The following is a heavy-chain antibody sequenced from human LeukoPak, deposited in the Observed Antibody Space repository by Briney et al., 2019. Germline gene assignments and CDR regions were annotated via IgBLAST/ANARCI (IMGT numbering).Heavy chain of an antibody. CDR2: KDYSGST. CDR3: ARNESVLGTTGLNDFFDD. CDR1: GGSIRGSSDY. J-gene: IGHJ4*02. D-gene: IGHD1-26*01. Sequence: SETLSLTCTVSGGSIRGSSDYWGWIRQSPGKGLEWIGNKDYSGSTYYSPSLKSRVTISVDTSKNQFYVKLTSVTAADTAVYYCARNESVLGTTGLNDFFDDWGQGTLVPVST. V-gene: IGHV4-39*01.